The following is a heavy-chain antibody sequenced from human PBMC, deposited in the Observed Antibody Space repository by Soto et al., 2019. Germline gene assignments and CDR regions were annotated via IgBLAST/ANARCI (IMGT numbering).Heavy chain of an antibody. V-gene: IGHV3-30*18. CDR3: AKGGFIVVEPAATFRCDP. J-gene: IGHJ5*02. D-gene: IGHD2-2*01. CDR1: GFTFSNFG. Sequence: GGSLSLSCTASGFTFSNFGMHWVRLAPGKGLEWVALMSYDGNIIYYADSVKGRFTISRDNSNNTLYLQMNNLRREDSGVYYCAKGGFIVVEPAATFRCDPWGQGTLVTVSS. CDR2: MSYDGNII.